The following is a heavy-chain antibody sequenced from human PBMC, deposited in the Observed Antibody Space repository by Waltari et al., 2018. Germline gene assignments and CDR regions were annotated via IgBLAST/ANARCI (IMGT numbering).Heavy chain of an antibody. CDR3: ARRGDWLPLDAFDI. V-gene: IGHV4-4*07. CDR2: IYPPGIT. Sequence: HVQLQESGPGLVKASETLSLTCSVSGLPINGYSWSWVRQPAGRGLEWIGHIYPPGITKYNPSLQSRVSLSRDTSNTQVSLKLTSVTAADTAVYYCARRGDWLPLDAFDIWGQGTVVTVSS. J-gene: IGHJ3*02. CDR1: GLPINGYS. D-gene: IGHD2-15*01.